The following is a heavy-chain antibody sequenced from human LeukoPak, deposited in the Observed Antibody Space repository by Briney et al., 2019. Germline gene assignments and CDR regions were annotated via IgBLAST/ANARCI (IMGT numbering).Heavy chain of an antibody. CDR2: ISSSGSTI. CDR1: GFTFSSYE. Sequence: GGSLRLSCAASGFTFSSYEMNWVRQAPGKGLEWVSYISSSGSTIYYADSVKGRFTISRDNAKNSLYLQMNSLRAEDTAVYYCARGAWFGEQYYYYYMDVWGKGTTVTISS. V-gene: IGHV3-48*03. D-gene: IGHD3-10*01. CDR3: ARGAWFGEQYYYYYMDV. J-gene: IGHJ6*03.